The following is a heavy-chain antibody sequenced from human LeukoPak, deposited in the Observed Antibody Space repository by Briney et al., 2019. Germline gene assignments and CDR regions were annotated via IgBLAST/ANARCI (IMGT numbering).Heavy chain of an antibody. Sequence: GGSLRLSCAASGFTFSSYSMTWVRQAPGKGPEWVSSISSSSSYIYYADSVKGRFTISRDNAKNSLYLQMNSLRAEDTAVYYCARDYLPYYDFWSGYSSQYYGMDVWGQGTTVTVSS. V-gene: IGHV3-21*01. CDR1: GFTFSSYS. J-gene: IGHJ6*02. D-gene: IGHD3-3*01. CDR3: ARDYLPYYDFWSGYSSQYYGMDV. CDR2: ISSSSSYI.